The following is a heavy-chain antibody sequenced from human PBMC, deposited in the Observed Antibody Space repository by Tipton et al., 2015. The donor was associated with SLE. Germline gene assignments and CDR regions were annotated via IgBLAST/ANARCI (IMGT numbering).Heavy chain of an antibody. D-gene: IGHD4-11*01. V-gene: IGHV4-38-2*02. Sequence: TLSLTCVVSGYSISSGYYLGWIRQSPGKGLEWIGSIYHSGSTYYNPSLKSRVTMSVDTSKNHFSLKLISVTAADTAVYYCAREFLNPVTTVHYYFDLWGRGTLVTVSS. CDR2: IYHSGST. J-gene: IGHJ2*01. CDR1: GYSISSGYY. CDR3: AREFLNPVTTVHYYFDL.